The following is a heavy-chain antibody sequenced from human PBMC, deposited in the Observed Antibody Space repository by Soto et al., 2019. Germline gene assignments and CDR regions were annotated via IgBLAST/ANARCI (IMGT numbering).Heavy chain of an antibody. D-gene: IGHD2-2*01. Sequence: SLRPSCAASGFTFSTYGVHWVRQAPGKGLEWVAALSHDGSNKYYAGSVKGRFTISRDNSKNTLYLEMDSLRLDDTAVYYCAKEGVSFSTSCSRCYGLDVWGQGTPVTVSS. J-gene: IGHJ6*02. CDR1: GFTFSTYG. CDR3: AKEGVSFSTSCSRCYGLDV. V-gene: IGHV3-30*18. CDR2: LSHDGSNK.